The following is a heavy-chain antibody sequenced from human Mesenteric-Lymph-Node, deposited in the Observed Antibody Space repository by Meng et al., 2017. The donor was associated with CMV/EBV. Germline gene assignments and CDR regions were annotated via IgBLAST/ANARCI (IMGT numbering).Heavy chain of an antibody. V-gene: IGHV2-5*01. CDR2: IYWNDDK. J-gene: IGHJ5*02. CDR3: AHRLGAYSHQWGAYDFWSGYYSDENWFDP. Sequence: SGPTLVKPTQTLTLTCTFSGFSLSTSGVGVGWIRQPPGKALEWLALIYWNDDKRYSPSLKSRLTITKDTSKNQVVLTMTNMDPVDTATYYCAHRLGAYSHQWGAYDFWSGYYSDENWFDPWGQGTLVTVSS. D-gene: IGHD3-3*01. CDR1: GFSLSTSGVG.